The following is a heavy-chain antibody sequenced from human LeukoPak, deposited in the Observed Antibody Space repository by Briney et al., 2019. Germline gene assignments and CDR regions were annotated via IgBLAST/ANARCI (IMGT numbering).Heavy chain of an antibody. CDR1: GFTFSSYS. CDR2: ISSSSSTI. D-gene: IGHD3-10*01. V-gene: IGHV3-48*01. J-gene: IGHJ6*02. Sequence: PGGSLRLSCAASGFTFSSYSMNWVRQAPGKGLEWVSYISSSSSTIYYADSVKGRFTISRDNAKNSLYLQINSLRAEDTAVYYCAREEVTMVRGVIKEDYYYYGMDVWGQGTTVTVSS. CDR3: AREEVTMVRGVIKEDYYYYGMDV.